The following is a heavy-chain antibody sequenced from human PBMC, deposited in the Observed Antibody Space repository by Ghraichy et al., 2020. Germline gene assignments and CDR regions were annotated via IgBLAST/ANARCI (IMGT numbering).Heavy chain of an antibody. CDR3: ARTLPGIAVAGYWYFDL. CDR2: DYYRQST. Sequence: SETLSLTCTLAGGPISIDIWCWMRQPPGMVLDCMVNDYYRQSTSYNPSLKGRVTISVDTSKNQFSLKLSSVTAADTAVYYCARTLPGIAVAGYWYFDLWGPGSSVT. J-gene: IGHJ2*01. CDR1: GGPISIDI. D-gene: IGHD6-19*01. V-gene: IGHV4-59*01.